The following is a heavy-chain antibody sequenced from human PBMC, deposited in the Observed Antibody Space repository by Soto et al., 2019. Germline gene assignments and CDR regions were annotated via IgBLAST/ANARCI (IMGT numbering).Heavy chain of an antibody. D-gene: IGHD3-10*01. CDR3: ARAMVRRNLFAY. V-gene: IGHV4-59*01. J-gene: IGHJ4*02. CDR1: GGSISSYY. CDR2: IYYSGST. Sequence: PSETLSLTCTVSGGSISSYYWSWIRQPPGKGLEWIGYIYYSGSTNYNPSLKSRVTISVDTSKNQFSLKLSSVTAADTAVYYCARAMVRRNLFAYRGQGTPVTGSS.